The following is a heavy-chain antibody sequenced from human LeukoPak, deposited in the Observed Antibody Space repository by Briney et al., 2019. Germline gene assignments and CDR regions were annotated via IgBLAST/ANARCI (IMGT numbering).Heavy chain of an antibody. CDR2: FSGSGGST. V-gene: IGHV3-23*01. CDR3: AKSMVLPKNGMDV. J-gene: IGHJ6*02. D-gene: IGHD3-10*01. Sequence: GGSLRLSCAASGFTFSSYAMSWVRQAPGKGLEWVSAFSGSGGSTYYADSVKGRFTISRDNSKNTLYLQMNSLRAEDTAVYYCAKSMVLPKNGMDVWGQGTTVTVSS. CDR1: GFTFSSYA.